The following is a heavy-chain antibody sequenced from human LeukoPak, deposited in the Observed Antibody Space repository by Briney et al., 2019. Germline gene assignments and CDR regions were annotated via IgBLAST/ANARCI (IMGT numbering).Heavy chain of an antibody. CDR3: AREDKTGTTPAVDY. CDR2: INPNSGGT. J-gene: IGHJ4*02. Sequence: GASVKVSCKASGYTFTGYYMHWVRQAPGQGLGWMGWINPNSGGTNYAQKFQGRVTMTRDTSISTAYMELSRLRSDDTAVYYCAREDKTGTTPAVDYWGQGTLVTVSS. V-gene: IGHV1-2*02. D-gene: IGHD1-1*01. CDR1: GYTFTGYY.